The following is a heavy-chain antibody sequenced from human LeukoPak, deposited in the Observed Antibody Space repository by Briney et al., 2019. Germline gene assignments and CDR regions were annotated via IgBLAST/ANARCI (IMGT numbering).Heavy chain of an antibody. Sequence: GGSLRLSCTASGFKFSDAWMTWVRQAPGKGLMWVSLISTDGKSTRYAESVKGRFTISRDNAKNALYLQMDILRVEDTALYFCVRDYQFIQEVWGQGTTVTVSS. CDR1: GFKFSDAW. J-gene: IGHJ6*02. CDR2: ISTDGKST. CDR3: VRDYQFIQEV. D-gene: IGHD2-2*01. V-gene: IGHV3-74*01.